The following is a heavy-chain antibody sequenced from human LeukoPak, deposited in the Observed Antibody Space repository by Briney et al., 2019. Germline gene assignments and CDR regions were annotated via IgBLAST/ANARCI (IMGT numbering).Heavy chain of an antibody. D-gene: IGHD3-3*01. Sequence: SETLSLTCTVSGGSISSSSYYWGWIRQPPGKGLEWIGSIYYSGSTYYNPTLKSRVTISVDTSKNQFSLKLSSVTAADTAVYYCARGFVGVWSGYSRPNDAFDIWGQGTMVIVSS. CDR1: GGSISSSSYY. J-gene: IGHJ3*02. CDR2: IYYSGST. V-gene: IGHV4-39*01. CDR3: ARGFVGVWSGYSRPNDAFDI.